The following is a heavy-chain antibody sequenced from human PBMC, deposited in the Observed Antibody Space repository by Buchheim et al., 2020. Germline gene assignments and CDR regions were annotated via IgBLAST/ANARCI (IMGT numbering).Heavy chain of an antibody. J-gene: IGHJ5*02. Sequence: EVQLVESGGGLVQPGGSLRLSCAASGFTFSSYWMHWVRQAPGKGLVWVSRINSVGSSTSYADSVKGRFTISRDNANNTLYLQMNSLRAEDTAVYYCARDPTIHFLRFFIWFDPWGQGTL. D-gene: IGHD3-3*01. CDR1: GFTFSSYW. CDR2: INSVGSST. V-gene: IGHV3-74*01. CDR3: ARDPTIHFLRFFIWFDP.